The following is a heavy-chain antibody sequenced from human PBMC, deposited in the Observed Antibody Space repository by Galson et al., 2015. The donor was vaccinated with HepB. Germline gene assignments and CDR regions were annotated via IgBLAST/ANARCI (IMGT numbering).Heavy chain of an antibody. CDR2: INHSGST. CDR1: GGSFSGYY. Sequence: ETLSLTCAVYGGSFSGYYWSWIRQPPGKGLEWIGEINHSGSTNYNPSLKSRVTISVDTSKNQFSLKLSSVTAADTAVYYCARGRSYYGSGSYYKPIPLDYWGQGTLVTVSS. CDR3: ARGRSYYGSGSYYKPIPLDY. V-gene: IGHV4-34*01. D-gene: IGHD3-10*01. J-gene: IGHJ4*02.